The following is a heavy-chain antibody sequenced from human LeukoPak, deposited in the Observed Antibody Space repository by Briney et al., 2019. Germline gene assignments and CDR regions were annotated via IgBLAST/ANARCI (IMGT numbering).Heavy chain of an antibody. CDR2: ISGSGGST. CDR3: AKGPRYSYGWNY. CDR1: GFTFSSYA. D-gene: IGHD5-18*01. V-gene: IGHV3-23*01. Sequence: GGSLRLSCAASGFTFSSYAMSWVRQAPGKGLEWVSAISGSGGSTYYADSVKGRFTISRDNSKNTLYLQMNSLRAEDTAAYYRAKGPRYSYGWNYWGQGTMVTVSS. J-gene: IGHJ3*01.